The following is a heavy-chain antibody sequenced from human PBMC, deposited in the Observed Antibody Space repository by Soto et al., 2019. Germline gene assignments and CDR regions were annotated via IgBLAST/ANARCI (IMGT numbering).Heavy chain of an antibody. CDR3: ARRYGPAFEI. Sequence: QVQLQESGPGLVKPSETLSLTCTVSGGSISSYYWSWIRQPPGKGLEWIGYIYYSGSTNYNPALKSRVTIRVDTYKNQYPLKQRSVPAADTAVYYCARRYGPAFEIWGQATLVTVSS. J-gene: IGHJ3*02. CDR2: IYYSGST. D-gene: IGHD4-17*01. CDR1: GGSISSYY. V-gene: IGHV4-59*01.